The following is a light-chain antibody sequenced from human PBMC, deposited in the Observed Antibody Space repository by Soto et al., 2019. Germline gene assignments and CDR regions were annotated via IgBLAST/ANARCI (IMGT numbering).Light chain of an antibody. Sequence: DILMTQSPASLAVSLGERATFNCKSSQRLLSSSDNKNYLAWSQQKAGQPPKVLMYWASAREAGVPDRFSGSGSGTDFTLTISSLQAEDVAVYYCHQYYNVPITFGQGTRLEIK. CDR2: WAS. V-gene: IGKV4-1*01. J-gene: IGKJ5*01. CDR3: HQYYNVPIT. CDR1: QRLLSSSDNKNY.